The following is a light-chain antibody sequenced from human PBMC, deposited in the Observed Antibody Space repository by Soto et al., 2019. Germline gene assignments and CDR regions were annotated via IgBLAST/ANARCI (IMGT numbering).Light chain of an antibody. Sequence: SYELTQPPSVSVSPGQTARITCSGDALPKQYAYWYQQKPGQAPVLVIYKDSERPSGIPERFSGSSSGTTVTLTISGVQAEDEAHYYCQSADSSGAYVLFGGGTKLTVL. CDR3: QSADSSGAYVL. V-gene: IGLV3-25*03. J-gene: IGLJ2*01. CDR2: KDS. CDR1: ALPKQY.